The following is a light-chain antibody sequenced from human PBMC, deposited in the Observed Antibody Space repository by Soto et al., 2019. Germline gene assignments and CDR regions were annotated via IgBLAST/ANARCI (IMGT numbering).Light chain of an antibody. CDR3: QHYGSSSYT. CDR2: GAS. CDR1: QSVSSTY. Sequence: DIVLTQSPGTLSLSPGERATLSCRVSQSVSSTYLAWYQHKPGQAPRILIFGASNRATGIPDRFSGSGSGTDFTLTISRLEPEDCAVYYCQHYGSSSYTFGQGTSWRSN. V-gene: IGKV3-20*01. J-gene: IGKJ2*01.